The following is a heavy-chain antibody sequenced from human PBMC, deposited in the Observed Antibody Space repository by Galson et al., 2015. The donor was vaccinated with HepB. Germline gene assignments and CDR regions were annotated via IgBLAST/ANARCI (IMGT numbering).Heavy chain of an antibody. D-gene: IGHD3-10*01. CDR2: INSDGSST. CDR3: ARDLPYTYYYGSGSYPYYYYGMDV. V-gene: IGHV3-74*01. J-gene: IGHJ6*02. CDR1: GFTFRSYW. Sequence: SLRLSCAASGFTFRSYWMHWVRQAPGKGLVWVSRINSDGSSTSYADSVKGRFTISRDNAKNTLYLQMNSLRAEDTAVYYCARDLPYTYYYGSGSYPYYYYGMDVWGQGTTVTVSS.